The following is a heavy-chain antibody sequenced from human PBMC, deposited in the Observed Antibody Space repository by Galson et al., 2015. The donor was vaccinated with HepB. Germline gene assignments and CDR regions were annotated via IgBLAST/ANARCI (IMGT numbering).Heavy chain of an antibody. V-gene: IGHV3-53*01. CDR1: EFTVRGNY. CDR3: ARSYYYDSSGHYPFDH. Sequence: SLRLSCAASEFTVRGNYMSWVRQAPGKGLEWVSTISSGGGTYYADSVKGRFTISRDNPENTVNLQMNSLRAEDTAVYYCARSYYYDSSGHYPFDHWGQGTLVTVSS. J-gene: IGHJ4*02. CDR2: ISSGGGT. D-gene: IGHD3-22*01.